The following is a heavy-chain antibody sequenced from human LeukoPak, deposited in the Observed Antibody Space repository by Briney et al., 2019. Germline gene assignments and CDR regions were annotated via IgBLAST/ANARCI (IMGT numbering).Heavy chain of an antibody. Sequence: GGSLRLSYAASGSTFTSYGMNWVRQAPGKGLEWVSSISSSSYHINYADSVRGRFTISRDNAKNSLYLQMNSLRAEDTAVYYCARAYCSSTRCDYYFDSWGQGTLVTVSS. J-gene: IGHJ4*02. CDR3: ARAYCSSTRCDYYFDS. D-gene: IGHD2-2*01. CDR2: ISSSSYHI. CDR1: GSTFTSYG. V-gene: IGHV3-21*06.